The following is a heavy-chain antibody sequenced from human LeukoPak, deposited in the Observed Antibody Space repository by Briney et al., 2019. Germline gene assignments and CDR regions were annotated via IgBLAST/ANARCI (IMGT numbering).Heavy chain of an antibody. CDR1: GGTFSSYA. J-gene: IGHJ4*02. CDR3: ARGYCSGGSCYPADY. V-gene: IGHV1-69*04. CDR2: VIPILGIA. D-gene: IGHD2-15*01. Sequence: SVKVSCKASGGTFSSYAISWVRQAPGQGLEWMGRVIPILGIANYAQKFQGRVTITADKSTSTAYMELSSLRSEDTAVYYCARGYCSGGSCYPADYWGQGTLVTVSS.